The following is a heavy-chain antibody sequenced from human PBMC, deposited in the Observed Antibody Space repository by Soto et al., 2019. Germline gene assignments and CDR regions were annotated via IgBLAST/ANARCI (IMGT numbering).Heavy chain of an antibody. J-gene: IGHJ4*02. Sequence: ASVKVSCKASGYTFTSYAMHWVRQAPGQRLEWLAWIDPGSGNPTYSQKFQGRITLSRDNSASTFYMDLSSLTSEDTAVYFCTRDLNGGNPFDYWGQGTLVTVSS. CDR2: IDPGSGNP. CDR3: TRDLNGGNPFDY. V-gene: IGHV1-3*01. CDR1: GYTFTSYA. D-gene: IGHD2-8*01.